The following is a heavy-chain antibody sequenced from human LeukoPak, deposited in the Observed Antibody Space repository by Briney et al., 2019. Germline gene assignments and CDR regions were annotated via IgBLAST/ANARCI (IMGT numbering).Heavy chain of an antibody. V-gene: IGHV4-39*07. CDR3: ARLRILDDYVWAIPRYFDL. J-gene: IGHJ2*01. D-gene: IGHD3-16*01. CDR2: INHSGST. CDR1: GDSVSSGTYY. Sequence: PSETLSLTCTVSGDSVSSGTYYWAWIRQPPGKGLEWIGEINHSGSTNYNPSLKSRVTISVDTSKNQFSLKLSSVTAADTAVYYCARLRILDDYVWAIPRYFDLWGRGTLVTVSS.